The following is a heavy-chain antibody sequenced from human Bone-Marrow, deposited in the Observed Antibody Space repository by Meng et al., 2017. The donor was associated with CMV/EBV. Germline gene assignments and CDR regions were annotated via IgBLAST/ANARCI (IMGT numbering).Heavy chain of an antibody. D-gene: IGHD3/OR15-3a*01. CDR3: ASRSTAGLAGLDS. V-gene: IGHV4-39*01. CDR2: IYYTGST. CDR1: RGSISTTTNY. Sequence: ETLSLTCTLSRGSISTTTNYRGWIRQPPGKGLEWNGNIYYTGSTYYNPSLKSRVTISVDTSKNQFSLKLSSVTAADTAVYYCASRSTAGLAGLDSWGQGTLVTVSS. J-gene: IGHJ4*02.